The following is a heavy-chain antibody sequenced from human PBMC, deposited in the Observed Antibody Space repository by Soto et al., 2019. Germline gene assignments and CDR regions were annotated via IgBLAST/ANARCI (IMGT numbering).Heavy chain of an antibody. V-gene: IGHV3-48*02. D-gene: IGHD3-16*02. J-gene: IGHJ6*02. Sequence: GGSQRLSCKVSGVNLKTYGMNWVRQAPGKGLEWVSFITSSGSTTYYADSVKGRFTVSRDNVKNSLFLQMNSLRDEDTAVYYCARVAIASGGVIAVTYALDVWGQGTTVTVS. CDR3: ARVAIASGGVIAVTYALDV. CDR1: GVNLKTYG. CDR2: ITSSGSTT.